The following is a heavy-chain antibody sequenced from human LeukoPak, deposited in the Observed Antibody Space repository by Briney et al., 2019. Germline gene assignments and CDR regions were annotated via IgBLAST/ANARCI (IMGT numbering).Heavy chain of an antibody. CDR1: GGSISSYY. J-gene: IGHJ6*03. CDR3: ARAGGSSSWTSYYYYYMDV. D-gene: IGHD6-13*01. V-gene: IGHV4-59*01. Sequence: SETLSLTCTVSGGSISSYYWSWIRQPPGKGLEWIGYIYYSGSTNYNPSLKSRVTISVDTSKNQFSLKLSSVTAADTAVYYCARAGGSSSWTSYYYYYMDVWGKGTAVTISS. CDR2: IYYSGST.